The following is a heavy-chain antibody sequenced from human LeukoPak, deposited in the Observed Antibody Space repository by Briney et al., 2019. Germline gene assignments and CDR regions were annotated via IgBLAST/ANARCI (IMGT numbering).Heavy chain of an antibody. CDR3: AKDTYYDFWSGLDHFDY. CDR1: GFTFSSYA. Sequence: PGGSLRLSCAASGFTFSSYAMHWVRQAPGKGLEWVAVISYDGSNKYYADSVKGRFTISRDNSKNTLYLQMNSLRAEDTAVYYCAKDTYYDFWSGLDHFDYWGQGTLVTVSS. CDR2: ISYDGSNK. D-gene: IGHD3-3*01. J-gene: IGHJ4*02. V-gene: IGHV3-30-3*01.